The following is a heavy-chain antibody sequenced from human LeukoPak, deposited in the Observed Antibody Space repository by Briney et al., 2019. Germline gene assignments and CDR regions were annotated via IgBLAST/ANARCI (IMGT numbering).Heavy chain of an antibody. Sequence: GGSLRLSCAASGFTFSSYAMHWVRQAPGKGLEYVSAISSNGGSTYYANSVKGRFTISRDNSKNTLYLQMGSLGAEDMAVYYCARDLIPYYDFWTEFDPWGQGTLVTVSS. J-gene: IGHJ5*02. CDR2: ISSNGGST. CDR3: ARDLIPYYDFWTEFDP. D-gene: IGHD3-3*01. V-gene: IGHV3-64*01. CDR1: GFTFSSYA.